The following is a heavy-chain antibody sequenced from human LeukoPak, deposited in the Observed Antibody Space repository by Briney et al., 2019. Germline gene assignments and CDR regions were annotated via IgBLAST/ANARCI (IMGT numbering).Heavy chain of an antibody. Sequence: GGSLRLSCAASGFTFSSYAMSWVRQAPGKGLEWVSAISGSGGSTYYADSVKGRFTISRDNSKNTLYLQMNSLRAEDTAVYYCAKDRFVVVPAAPVTDRPYYFDYWGQGTLVTVSS. D-gene: IGHD2-2*01. J-gene: IGHJ4*02. CDR3: AKDRFVVVPAAPVTDRPYYFDY. CDR2: ISGSGGST. CDR1: GFTFSSYA. V-gene: IGHV3-23*01.